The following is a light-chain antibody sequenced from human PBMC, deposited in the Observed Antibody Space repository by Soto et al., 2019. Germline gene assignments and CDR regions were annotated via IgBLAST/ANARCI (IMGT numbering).Light chain of an antibody. CDR1: QSVGTY. CDR3: QQRTNWPPLT. V-gene: IGKV3-11*01. CDR2: DAS. Sequence: EIVLTQSPATLSLSPGERATLSCRASQSVGTYLAWYQQKPGQAPRLLIYDASNRATGIPARFSGSGSGTDFTLTICGLEPEDFAVYYCQQRTNWPPLTFGGGTKVEIK. J-gene: IGKJ4*01.